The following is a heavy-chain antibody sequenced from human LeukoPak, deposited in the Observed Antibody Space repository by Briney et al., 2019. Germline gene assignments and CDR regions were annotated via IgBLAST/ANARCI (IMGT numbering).Heavy chain of an antibody. D-gene: IGHD4-17*01. CDR3: ARGTDGDYGPYFDY. CDR1: GGSVSSSSYY. CDR2: IYYSGST. V-gene: IGHV4-30-4*08. Sequence: SETLSLTCTVSGGSVSSSSYYWGWIRQPPGKGLEWIGYIYYSGSTYYNPSLKSRVTISVDTSKNQFSLKLSSVTAADTAVYYCARGTDGDYGPYFDYWGQGTLVTVSS. J-gene: IGHJ4*02.